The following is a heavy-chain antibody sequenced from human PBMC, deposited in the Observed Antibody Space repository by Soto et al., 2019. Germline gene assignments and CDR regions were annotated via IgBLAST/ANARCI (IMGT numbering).Heavy chain of an antibody. CDR1: GGSISRYY. Sequence: PSETLSLTCTVSGGSISRYYWSWIRQPPGKGLEWIGYIYYSGSTNYNPSLKSRVSISIDTSKNQFSLNLNSVTAADTAVYYCARDRGSTGYYYFDSWGQGTPVTVSS. CDR2: IYYSGST. J-gene: IGHJ4*02. CDR3: ARDRGSTGYYYFDS. V-gene: IGHV4-59*01. D-gene: IGHD3-22*01.